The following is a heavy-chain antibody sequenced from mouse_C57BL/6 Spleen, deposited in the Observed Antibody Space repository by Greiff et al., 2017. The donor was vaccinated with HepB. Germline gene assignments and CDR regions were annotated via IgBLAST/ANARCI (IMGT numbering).Heavy chain of an antibody. CDR3: ARDLLWGYFDV. CDR2: ISYDGSN. J-gene: IGHJ1*03. CDR1: GYSITSGYY. Sequence: VQLQQSGPGLVKPSQSLSLTCSVTGYSITSGYYWNWIRQFPGNKLEWMGYISYDGSNNYNPSLKNRISITRDTSKNQFFLKLNSVTTEDTATYYCARDLLWGYFDVWGTGTTVTVSS. D-gene: IGHD2-1*01. V-gene: IGHV3-6*01.